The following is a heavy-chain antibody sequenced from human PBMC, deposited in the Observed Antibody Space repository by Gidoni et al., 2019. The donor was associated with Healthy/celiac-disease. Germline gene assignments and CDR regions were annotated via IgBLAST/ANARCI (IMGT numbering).Heavy chain of an antibody. J-gene: IGHJ5*02. V-gene: IGHV4-59*01. CDR2: SYYSGST. Sequence: QVQLQESGPGLVKPSETLSLTCTVPVGSISSYYWSWIRQPPGKGLEWIGYSYYSGSTNYNPSLKRRVTISVDTSKNQFSLKLSSVTAADTAVYYCAGCIAAAGTCWFDPWGQGTLVTVSS. D-gene: IGHD6-13*01. CDR1: VGSISSYY. CDR3: AGCIAAAGTCWFDP.